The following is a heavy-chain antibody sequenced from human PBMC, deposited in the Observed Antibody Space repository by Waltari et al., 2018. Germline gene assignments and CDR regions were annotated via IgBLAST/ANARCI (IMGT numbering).Heavy chain of an antibody. V-gene: IGHV3-21*01. CDR2: ISSSSTYR. J-gene: IGHJ4*02. CDR1: GFPFTTYN. Sequence: EVQLVESGGGLVKPGESLRLSCAASGFPFTTYNMNWVRQAPGKGLEWVSSISSSSTYRFYADSWKGRVTISRDNAKNSVFLQMNNLRAEETAIYYCARVGLVRGETDNWGQGVLVTVSS. CDR3: ARVGLVRGETDN. D-gene: IGHD3-10*01.